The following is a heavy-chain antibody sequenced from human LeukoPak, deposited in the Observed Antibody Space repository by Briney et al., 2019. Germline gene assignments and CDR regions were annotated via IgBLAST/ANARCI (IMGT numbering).Heavy chain of an antibody. CDR1: GGSISSYY. Sequence: SETLSLTCTVSGGSISSYYWNWIRQPPGKGLEWIGYINYIRTTDYNPSLKSRVTISLDTSKNRFSLKLSSVTAADTAVYYCARSYSSSDHYYYYGMDVWGQGTTVTVSS. CDR2: INYIRTT. CDR3: ARSYSSSDHYYYYGMDV. V-gene: IGHV4-59*08. D-gene: IGHD6-13*01. J-gene: IGHJ6*02.